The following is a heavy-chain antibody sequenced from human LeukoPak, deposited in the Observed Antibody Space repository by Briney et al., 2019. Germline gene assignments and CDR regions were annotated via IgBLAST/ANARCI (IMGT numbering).Heavy chain of an antibody. CDR2: ISGSGGST. V-gene: IGHV3-23*01. J-gene: IGHJ3*02. CDR3: AKAGGGTIAFDI. Sequence: PGGSLRLSCAASGFTFSSYAMSWVRQAPGKGLEWVSAISGSGGSTYYADSVKGRFTISRDNSKDTLYLQMNSLRAEDTAVYYCAKAGGGTIAFDIWGQGTMVTVSS. CDR1: GFTFSSYA. D-gene: IGHD1-26*01.